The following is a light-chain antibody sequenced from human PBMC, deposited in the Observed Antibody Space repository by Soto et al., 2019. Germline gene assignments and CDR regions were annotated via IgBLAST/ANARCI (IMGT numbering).Light chain of an antibody. V-gene: IGKV3-15*01. CDR1: QSVSSGN. Sequence: EIVLTQSPGTLSLSPGERATLSCRASQSVSSGNLAWYQQKPGQAPRLLISDASTRATGIPARFSGSGSGTEFTLTISSLQSEDFALYYCHQYNSWPPGTFGQGTKVDIK. J-gene: IGKJ2*01. CDR2: DAS. CDR3: HQYNSWPPGT.